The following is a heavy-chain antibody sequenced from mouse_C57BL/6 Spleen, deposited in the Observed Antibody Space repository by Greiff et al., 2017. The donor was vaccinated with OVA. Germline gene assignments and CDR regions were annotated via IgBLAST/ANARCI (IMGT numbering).Heavy chain of an antibody. J-gene: IGHJ2*01. D-gene: IGHD1-1*01. CDR3: ARGDYGSSSFDY. Sequence: QVQLQQPGTELVKPGASVKLSCKASGYTFTSYWMHWVKQRPGQGLEWIGDIYPGSGSTNYNEKFKSKATLTVDTSSSTAYMQLSSLTSEDSAVYYCARGDYGSSSFDYWGQGTTLTVSS. CDR2: IYPGSGST. CDR1: GYTFTSYW. V-gene: IGHV1-55*01.